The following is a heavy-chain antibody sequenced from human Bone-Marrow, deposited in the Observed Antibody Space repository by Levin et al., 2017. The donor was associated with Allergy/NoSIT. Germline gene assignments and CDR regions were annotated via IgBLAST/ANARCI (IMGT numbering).Heavy chain of an antibody. D-gene: IGHD2-21*01. Sequence: HPGGSLRLSCAASGFTFSSYGMHWVRQAPGKGLEWVAVIWYDGSNKYYADSVKGRFTISRDNSKNTLYLQMNSLRAEDTAVYYCATIFGKNTTDYWGQGTLVTVSS. J-gene: IGHJ4*02. CDR2: IWYDGSNK. V-gene: IGHV3-33*01. CDR3: ATIFGKNTTDY. CDR1: GFTFSSYG.